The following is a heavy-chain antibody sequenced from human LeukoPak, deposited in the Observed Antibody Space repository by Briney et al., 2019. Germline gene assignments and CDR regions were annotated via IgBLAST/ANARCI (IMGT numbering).Heavy chain of an antibody. D-gene: IGHD3-10*01. CDR3: ARAGHYYGSGSYYPAGDYYYGMDV. V-gene: IGHV4-59*12. CDR2: IYYSGST. Sequence: SETLSLTCTVSGGSISSYYWSWIRQPPGKGLEWIGYIYYSGSTNYNPSLKSRVTISVDTSKNQFSLKLSSVTAADTAVYYCARAGHYYGSGSYYPAGDYYYGMDVWGQGTTVTVSS. J-gene: IGHJ6*02. CDR1: GGSISSYY.